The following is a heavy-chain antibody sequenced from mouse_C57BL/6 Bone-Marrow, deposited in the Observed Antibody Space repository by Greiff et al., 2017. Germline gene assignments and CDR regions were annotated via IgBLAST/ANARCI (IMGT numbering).Heavy chain of an antibody. J-gene: IGHJ4*01. Sequence: EVQGVESGGDLVKPGGSLKLSCAASGFTFSSYGMSWVRQTPDKRLEWVATLSSGGSYTYYPDSVKGRFTISRDNAKNTLYLQMSSLKSEDTAMYYCARTNYYGSSPYYYAMDYWGQGTSVTVAS. D-gene: IGHD1-1*01. V-gene: IGHV5-6*01. CDR1: GFTFSSYG. CDR3: ARTNYYGSSPYYYAMDY. CDR2: LSSGGSYT.